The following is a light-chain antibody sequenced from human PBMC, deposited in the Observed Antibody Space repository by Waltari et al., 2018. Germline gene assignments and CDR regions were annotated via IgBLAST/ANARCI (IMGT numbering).Light chain of an antibody. V-gene: IGKV6-21*01. CDR2: FAS. CDR1: QSIGSS. CDR3: HQSNSLPYT. J-gene: IGKJ2*01. Sequence: EIVLTQSPDFQSVTPKEKVTITCRASQSIGSSLDWYQQKPDESPKLVIKFASQSFSGVPPRFSGSGSGTDFTLTINSLEAEDAATYYCHQSNSLPYTFGQGTKLEIK.